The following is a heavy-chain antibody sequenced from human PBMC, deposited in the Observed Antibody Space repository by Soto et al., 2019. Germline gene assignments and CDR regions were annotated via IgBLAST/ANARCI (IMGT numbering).Heavy chain of an antibody. CDR2: IYSGGST. CDR1: GFTVSSNY. J-gene: IGHJ4*02. V-gene: IGHV3-66*01. Sequence: EVQLVESGGGLVQPGGSLRLSCAASGFTVSSNYMSWVRQAPGKGLEWVAVIYSGGSTYYADSVKGRFTISRDNSKNTLYLQMNTLRAEDTAVYYCARGRNSYGPFDYWGQGTLVTVSS. D-gene: IGHD5-18*01. CDR3: ARGRNSYGPFDY.